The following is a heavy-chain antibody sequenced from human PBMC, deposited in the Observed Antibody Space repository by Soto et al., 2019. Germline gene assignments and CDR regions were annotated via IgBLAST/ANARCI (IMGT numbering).Heavy chain of an antibody. CDR2: INSSGST. D-gene: IGHD4-17*01. Sequence: QVQLQESGAGLVKPSETLSLTCTVSGCSIDNYYWSWIRQPPGRGLEWIGFINSSGSTNYNPSVKSRVTISAETSRNQVSLKRTSVTTADTAVYYGARGGTGGRTTVTTYAVWGQGTLVTVSS. V-gene: IGHV4-59*01. J-gene: IGHJ4*02. CDR3: ARGGTGGRTTVTTYAV. CDR1: GCSIDNYY.